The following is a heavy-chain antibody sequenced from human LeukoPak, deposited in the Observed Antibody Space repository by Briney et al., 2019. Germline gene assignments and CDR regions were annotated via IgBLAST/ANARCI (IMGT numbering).Heavy chain of an antibody. Sequence: SETLSLTCAVDGGSFSGYYWSWIRQPPGKGLEWIGEINHSGSTNYNPSLKSRVTISVDTSKNQFSLKLSTVTAADTAVYYCARGRASYYNYYMDVWGKGTTVTVSS. J-gene: IGHJ6*03. CDR3: ARGRASYYNYYMDV. CDR1: GGSFSGYY. CDR2: INHSGST. V-gene: IGHV4-34*01.